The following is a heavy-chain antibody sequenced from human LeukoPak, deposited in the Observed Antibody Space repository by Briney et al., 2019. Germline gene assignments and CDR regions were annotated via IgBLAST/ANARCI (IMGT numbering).Heavy chain of an antibody. D-gene: IGHD6-19*01. CDR1: GGSVSSGSYY. Sequence: SETLSLTCTVSGGSVSSGSYYWSWIRQPPGKGLEWIGYIYYSGSTNYNPSLKSRVTISVDTPKNQFSLKLSSVTAADTAVYYCARVAIAVAGTEIDYWGQGTLVTVSS. CDR3: ARVAIAVAGTEIDY. CDR2: IYYSGST. V-gene: IGHV4-61*01. J-gene: IGHJ4*02.